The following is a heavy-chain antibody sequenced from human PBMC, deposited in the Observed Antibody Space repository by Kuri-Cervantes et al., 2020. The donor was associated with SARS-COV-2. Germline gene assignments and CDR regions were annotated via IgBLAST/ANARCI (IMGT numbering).Heavy chain of an antibody. Sequence: SCPTLVKPTQTLTLTCTFSGFSLSTSGMRVGWIRQPPGKALEWLARIDWDDDKFYSTSLKTRLTISKDTSKNQVVLTMTNMDPVDTATYYGARNHYSSSRDDAFDIWGQGTMVTVSS. CDR3: ARNHYSSSRDDAFDI. CDR2: IDWDDDK. D-gene: IGHD6-13*01. J-gene: IGHJ3*02. CDR1: GFSLSTSGMR. V-gene: IGHV2-70D*14.